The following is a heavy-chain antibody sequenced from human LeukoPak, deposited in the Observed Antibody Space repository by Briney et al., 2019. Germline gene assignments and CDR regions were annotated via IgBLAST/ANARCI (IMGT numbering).Heavy chain of an antibody. V-gene: IGHV1-69*13. CDR2: IIPIFGTA. J-gene: IGHJ6*02. CDR3: ARVPLGRFLLHYYGMDV. D-gene: IGHD3-3*01. Sequence: SVKVSCKASGGTFSSYAISWVRQAPGQGLEWMGGIIPIFGTANYGQKFQGRVTITADESTSTAYMELSSLRSEDTAVYYCARVPLGRFLLHYYGMDVWGQGTTVTVSS. CDR1: GGTFSSYA.